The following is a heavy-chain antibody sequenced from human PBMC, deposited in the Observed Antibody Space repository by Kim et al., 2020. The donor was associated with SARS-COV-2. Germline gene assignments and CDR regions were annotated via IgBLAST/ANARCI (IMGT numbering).Heavy chain of an antibody. J-gene: IGHJ5*02. CDR3: AGRIVVVTATQFDP. Sequence: SETLSLTCAVYGGSFSGYYWSWIRQPPGKGLEWIGEINHSGSTNYNPSLKSRVTISVDTSKNQFSLKLSSVTAADTAVYYCAGRIVVVTATQFDPWGQGTLVTVSS. CDR2: INHSGST. D-gene: IGHD2-21*02. V-gene: IGHV4-34*01. CDR1: GGSFSGYY.